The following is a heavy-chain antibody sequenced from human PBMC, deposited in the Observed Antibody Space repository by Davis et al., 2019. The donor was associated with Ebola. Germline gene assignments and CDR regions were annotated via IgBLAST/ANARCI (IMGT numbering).Heavy chain of an antibody. D-gene: IGHD2-2*01. CDR3: ARQDTVPAAMLGDYYYYGMDV. J-gene: IGHJ6*04. CDR2: INSDGSST. Sequence: GESLKISCAASGFTFSSYWMHWVRQAPGKGLVWVSRINSDGSSTSYADSVKGRFTISRDNAKNMLYLQMNSLRAEDTAVYYCARQDTVPAAMLGDYYYYGMDVWGKGTTVSVST. CDR1: GFTFSSYW. V-gene: IGHV3-74*01.